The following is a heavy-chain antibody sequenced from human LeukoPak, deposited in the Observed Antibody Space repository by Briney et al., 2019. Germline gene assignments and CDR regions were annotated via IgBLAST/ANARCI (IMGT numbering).Heavy chain of an antibody. D-gene: IGHD4-23*01. CDR2: IIPIFGTA. CDR3: ARELGGGLRWNRGWFDP. CDR1: GGTFISYA. V-gene: IGHV1-69*13. Sequence: SVKVSCKASGGTFISYAISWVRQAPGQGLEWMGGIIPIFGTANYAQKFQGRVTIPADESTSTAYMELSSLRSEDTAVYYCARELGGGLRWNRGWFDPWGQGTLVTVSS. J-gene: IGHJ5*02.